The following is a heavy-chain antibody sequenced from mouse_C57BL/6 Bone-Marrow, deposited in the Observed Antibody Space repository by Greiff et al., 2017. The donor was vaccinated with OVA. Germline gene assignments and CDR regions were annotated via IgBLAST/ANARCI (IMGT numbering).Heavy chain of an antibody. D-gene: IGHD3-2*02. CDR2: IRNKANGYTT. CDR1: GFTFTDYY. J-gene: IGHJ3*01. Sequence: DVHLVESGGGLVQPGGSLSLSCAASGFTFTDYYMSWVRQPPGKALEWLGFIRNKANGYTTEYSASVKGRFTISRDNSQSILYLQMNALRAEDSATYYCARYRGRRRQLRLPWFAYWGQGTLVTVSA. CDR3: ARYRGRRRQLRLPWFAY. V-gene: IGHV7-3*01.